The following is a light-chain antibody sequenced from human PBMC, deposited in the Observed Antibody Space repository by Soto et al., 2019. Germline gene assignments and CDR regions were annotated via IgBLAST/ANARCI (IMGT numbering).Light chain of an antibody. J-gene: IGKJ4*01. CDR3: QQYSSYSPLT. CDR1: QSTSSY. CDR2: DAY. V-gene: IGKV1-5*01. Sequence: DIQMTQSPSTPSASVGDRVTITCRASQSTSSYLAWYQQKPGKAPKLLIYDAYSLESGTPSRFSGRRSGTEFTLTIASVQPEDFATYYCQQYSSYSPLTFGGGTKVDNK.